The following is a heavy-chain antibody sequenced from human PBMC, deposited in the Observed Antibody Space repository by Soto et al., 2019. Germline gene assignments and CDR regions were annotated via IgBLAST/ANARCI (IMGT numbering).Heavy chain of an antibody. Sequence: PSETLSLTCAVYAGSFSGYYWRWIRQPPGKGLEWIGEINHSGSTNYNPSLKSRVTISADTSKNQFSLKLSSVTAGDTAVYYCARGRMGFWSGYYGRDYYGIDVWGQGSTVTVSS. CDR2: INHSGST. J-gene: IGHJ6*02. CDR3: ARGRMGFWSGYYGRDYYGIDV. V-gene: IGHV4-34*01. D-gene: IGHD3-3*01. CDR1: AGSFSGYY.